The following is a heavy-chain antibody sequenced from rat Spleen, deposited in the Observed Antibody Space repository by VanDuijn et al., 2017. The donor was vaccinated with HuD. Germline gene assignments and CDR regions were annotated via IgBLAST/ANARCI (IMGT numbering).Heavy chain of an antibody. Sequence: EVQLVESGGGLVQPGRSLKLSCAASGFTFSNYYMAWVRQAPTKGLEWVAYISTGGGNTYYRDSVKGRFTVSRDNAKSTLYLQMDSLRSEDTATYYCARPPYDGTYYHYFDYWGQVVMVTVSS. CDR1: GFTFSNYY. J-gene: IGHJ2*01. V-gene: IGHV5-25*01. CDR3: ARPPYDGTYYHYFDY. D-gene: IGHD1-12*02. CDR2: ISTGGGNT.